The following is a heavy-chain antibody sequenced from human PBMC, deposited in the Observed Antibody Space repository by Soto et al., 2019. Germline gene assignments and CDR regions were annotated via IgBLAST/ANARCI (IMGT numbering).Heavy chain of an antibody. V-gene: IGHV1-46*01. CDR3: ARGHGGNGNYYYYYGMDV. Sequence: ASVKVSCKASGYTFTSYYMHWVRQAPGQGPEWMGIINPSGGSTSYAQKFQGRVTMTRDTSTSTVYMELSSLRSEDTAVYYCARGHGGNGNYYYYYGMDVWGQGTTVTV. CDR2: INPSGGST. J-gene: IGHJ6*02. D-gene: IGHD2-15*01. CDR1: GYTFTSYY.